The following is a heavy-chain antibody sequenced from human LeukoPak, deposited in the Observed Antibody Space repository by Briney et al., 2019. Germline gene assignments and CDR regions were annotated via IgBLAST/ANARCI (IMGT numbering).Heavy chain of an antibody. V-gene: IGHV1-69*13. J-gene: IGHJ4*02. CDR3: ARHLTRGSWQNPVGY. Sequence: SVKVSCKASGYTFTSYAMNWVRQAPGQGLEWMGGIIPIFGTANYAQKFQGRVTITADESTSTAHMELSSLRSEDTAVYYCARHLTRGSWQNPVGYWGQGTLVTVSS. CDR2: IIPIFGTA. D-gene: IGHD6-13*01. CDR1: GYTFTSYA.